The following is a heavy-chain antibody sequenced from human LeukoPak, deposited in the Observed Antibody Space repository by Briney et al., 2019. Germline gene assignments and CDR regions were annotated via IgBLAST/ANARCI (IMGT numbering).Heavy chain of an antibody. CDR2: ISAYNGNT. CDR1: GYTFTSYG. Sequence: ASVKVSCKASGYTFTSYGISWVRQAPGQGLEWMGWISAYNGNTNYAQKLQGRVTMTTDTSTSTAYMELRSLRSDDTAVYYCARDMRSGSYYNGNWFDPWGQGTLVTVSS. V-gene: IGHV1-18*04. D-gene: IGHD3-10*01. J-gene: IGHJ5*02. CDR3: ARDMRSGSYYNGNWFDP.